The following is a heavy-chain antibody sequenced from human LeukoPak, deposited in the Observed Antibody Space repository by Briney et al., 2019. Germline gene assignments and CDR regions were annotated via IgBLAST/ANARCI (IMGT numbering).Heavy chain of an antibody. J-gene: IGHJ4*02. CDR2: ISSSGSTI. CDR3: ARAGYSSGWYAFDS. Sequence: GGSLRLSCAASGFTFSSYEMNWVRQAPGKGLEWVSYISSSGSTIYYADSVKGRFTISRDNTKSSLYLQMNSLRAEDTAIYYCARAGYSSGWYAFDSWGQGTLVTVSS. V-gene: IGHV3-48*03. D-gene: IGHD6-19*01. CDR1: GFTFSSYE.